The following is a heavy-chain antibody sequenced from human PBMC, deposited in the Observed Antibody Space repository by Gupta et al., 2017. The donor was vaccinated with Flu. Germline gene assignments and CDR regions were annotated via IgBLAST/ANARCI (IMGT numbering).Heavy chain of an antibody. CDR2: TVTTGET. J-gene: IGHJ4*02. Sequence: VRQGTGKSLEWVSATVTTGETYYADSVKGRFTISRDDAKNSLYLQMNSLRVGDTALYYCARSRSASAFLIDFWGQGTLVTVSS. D-gene: IGHD2-15*01. CDR3: ARSRSASAFLIDF. V-gene: IGHV3-13*01.